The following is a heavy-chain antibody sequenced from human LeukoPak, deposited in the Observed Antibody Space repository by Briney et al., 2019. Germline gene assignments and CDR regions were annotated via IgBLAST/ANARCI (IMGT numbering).Heavy chain of an antibody. V-gene: IGHV3-7*01. Sequence: GGSLRLSCAASGFSFSTYWMSWVRQAPGKGLEWVANIKEDGSETYYVDSLRGRLTISRDNVKNSLYLQINSLRAEDTAVYYCGRDSFETDIDYWGQGTLVTVSS. CDR3: GRDSFETDIDY. CDR1: GFSFSTYW. CDR2: IKEDGSET. D-gene: IGHD1-14*01. J-gene: IGHJ4*02.